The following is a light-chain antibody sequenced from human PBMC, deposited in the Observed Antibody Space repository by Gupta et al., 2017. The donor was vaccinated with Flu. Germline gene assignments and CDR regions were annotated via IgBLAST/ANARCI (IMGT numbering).Light chain of an antibody. Sequence: GDTITISSRANHSSYNLLNWYQQKPEKAPRLLIYAASSWQSGVPSRFSSSGSGTDFILTSSSLQPEDVATYYWQQSYTTPPTFGQGTKLAIK. CDR2: AAS. CDR1: HSSYNL. J-gene: IGKJ2*01. V-gene: IGKV1-39*01. CDR3: QQSYTTPPT.